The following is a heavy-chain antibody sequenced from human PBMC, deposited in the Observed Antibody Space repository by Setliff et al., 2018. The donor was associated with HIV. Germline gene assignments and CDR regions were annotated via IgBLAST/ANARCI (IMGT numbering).Heavy chain of an antibody. CDR1: GYTFSSHT. D-gene: IGHD3-16*02. J-gene: IGHJ4*02. CDR3: ARDRIPKRGYTYREPDFDS. V-gene: IGHV1-3*04. CDR2: INTGNGNT. Sequence: ASVKVSCKASGYTFSSHTIHWVRQAPGQGLEWMGWINTGNGNTKYSQKFQDRVTITRDTSANAGYMEVNSLRLEDTAVYYCARDRIPKRGYTYREPDFDSWGQGTLVTVSS.